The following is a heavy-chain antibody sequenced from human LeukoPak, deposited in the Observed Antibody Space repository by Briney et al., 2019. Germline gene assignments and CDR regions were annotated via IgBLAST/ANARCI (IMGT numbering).Heavy chain of an antibody. V-gene: IGHV3-30-3*01. J-gene: IGHJ2*01. CDR3: ARDPYGDSFHWYFDL. D-gene: IGHD4-17*01. Sequence: GGSLRLSCAASGFTFSSYAVHWVRQAPGKGLEWVAVISYDGSNKYYADSVKGRFTISRDNSKNTLYLQMNSLRAEDTAVYYCARDPYGDSFHWYFDLWGRGTLVTVSS. CDR1: GFTFSSYA. CDR2: ISYDGSNK.